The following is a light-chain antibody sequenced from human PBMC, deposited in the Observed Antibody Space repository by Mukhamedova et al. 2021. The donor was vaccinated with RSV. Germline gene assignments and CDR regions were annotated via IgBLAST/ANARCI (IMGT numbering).Light chain of an antibody. V-gene: IGKV3-15*01. J-gene: IGKJ1*01. CDR2: GAS. Sequence: LSCRASQSVSSNLAWYQQKPGQAPRLLIYGASTRATGIPARLSGSGSGTEFTLTISSLQSEDFAVYYCQQYNNWPPNTFGQGTK. CDR1: QSVSSN. CDR3: QQYNNWPPNT.